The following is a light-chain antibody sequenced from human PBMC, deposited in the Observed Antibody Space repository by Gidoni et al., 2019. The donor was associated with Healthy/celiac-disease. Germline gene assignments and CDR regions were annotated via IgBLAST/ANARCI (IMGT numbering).Light chain of an antibody. V-gene: IGKV3-15*01. J-gene: IGKJ1*01. CDR1: QSVSSN. CDR2: GAS. Sequence: EILMTQSPATLSVSPGERATLSCRASQSVSSNLAWYQQKPGQAPRLLIYGASTRATGIPARCSGSGSGTEFTLTISSLQSEDVAVDYCQQYNNWPPWTFGQGTKVEIK. CDR3: QQYNNWPPWT.